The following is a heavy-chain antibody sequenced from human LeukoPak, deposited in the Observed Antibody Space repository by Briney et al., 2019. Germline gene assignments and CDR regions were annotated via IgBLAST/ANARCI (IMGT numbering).Heavy chain of an antibody. CDR1: GFTFSSYT. V-gene: IGHV3-21*01. CDR3: ARPREYSGYVLDY. D-gene: IGHD5-12*01. J-gene: IGHJ4*02. Sequence: GGSLGLSCAASGFTFSSYTMDWVRQAPGKGLEWVSSISSSSSYIYYADSVKGRFTISRDNAKSSLFLQMNSLRAEDTAVYYCARPREYSGYVLDYWGQGTLVTVSS. CDR2: ISSSSSYI.